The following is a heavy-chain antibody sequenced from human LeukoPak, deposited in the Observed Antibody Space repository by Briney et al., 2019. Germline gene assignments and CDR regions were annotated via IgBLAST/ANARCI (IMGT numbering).Heavy chain of an antibody. V-gene: IGHV1-69*04. D-gene: IGHD1-26*01. CDR3: ARVRVSGSYRQGNY. CDR2: IIPILGIA. CDR1: GGTFSSYA. Sequence: ASVKVSCKASGGTFSSYAISWVRQAPGQGLEWMGRIIPILGIANYAQKFQGRVTITADKSTSTAYMELSSLRSEDTAVYYCARVRVSGSYRQGNYWGQGTLVTVSS. J-gene: IGHJ4*02.